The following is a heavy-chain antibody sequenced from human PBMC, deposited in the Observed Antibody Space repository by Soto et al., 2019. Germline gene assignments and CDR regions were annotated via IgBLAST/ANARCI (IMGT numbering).Heavy chain of an antibody. CDR1: GFSFNNYA. D-gene: IGHD7-27*01. CDR2: ISGSGDGT. V-gene: IGHV3-23*01. J-gene: IGHJ4*02. CDR3: VNDKGLMGTSYFGD. Sequence: EVQLRQSGGGVVQPGGSLRLSCVASGFSFNNYAMAWVRQAPGKGLEWVSGISGSGDGTYYADSVKDRFSVSRDRSTSTVHLQLSSQRVEHTAVYYCVNDKGLMGTSYFGDWGQGALVIVSS.